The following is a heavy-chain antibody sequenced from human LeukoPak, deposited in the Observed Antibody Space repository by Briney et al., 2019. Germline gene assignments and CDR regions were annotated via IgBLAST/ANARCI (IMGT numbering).Heavy chain of an antibody. Sequence: GGSLRLSCAASGFTFSSYSMNWVRQAPGKGLEWVSSISSSSSYIYYADSVKGRFTISRDNAKNSLYLQMNSLRAEDTAVYYCARAGLEWLLYFDYMDVWGKGTTVTVSS. CDR1: GFTFSSYS. D-gene: IGHD3-3*01. V-gene: IGHV3-21*01. CDR3: ARAGLEWLLYFDYMDV. CDR2: ISSSSSYI. J-gene: IGHJ6*03.